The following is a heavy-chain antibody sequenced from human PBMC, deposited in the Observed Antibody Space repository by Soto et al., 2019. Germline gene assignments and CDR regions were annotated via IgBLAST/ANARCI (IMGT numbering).Heavy chain of an antibody. CDR2: INDSGGST. CDR1: GFTFSNYA. Sequence: EVQLLESGGGLVQPGGSLRLSCAASGFTFSNYAMRWVRQAPGKGLEWVSGINDSGGSTYYADSVKGRFTISRDNSKNTLYLQMNCLKAEDTAVYYWATQKSGGRHYCDSWGQGILVTVSS. J-gene: IGHJ4*02. CDR3: ATQKSGGRHYCDS. V-gene: IGHV3-23*01.